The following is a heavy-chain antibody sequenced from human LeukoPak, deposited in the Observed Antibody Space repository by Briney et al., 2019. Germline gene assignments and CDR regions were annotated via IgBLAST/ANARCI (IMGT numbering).Heavy chain of an antibody. CDR1: GYTFTSYY. V-gene: IGHV1-46*01. Sequence: ASVKVSCKASGYTFTSYYMHWVRQAPGQGLEWMGIINPSGGSTSYAQKFQGRVTMTRDTSTSTVYMELSSLRSEDTAVYYCARVARPGIAARPILALRRYYFDYWGQGTLVTVSS. CDR2: INPSGGST. CDR3: ARVARPGIAARPILALRRYYFDY. J-gene: IGHJ4*02. D-gene: IGHD6-6*01.